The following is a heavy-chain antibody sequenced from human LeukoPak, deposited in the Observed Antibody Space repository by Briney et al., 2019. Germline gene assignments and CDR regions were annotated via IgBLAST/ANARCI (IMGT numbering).Heavy chain of an antibody. CDR3: ARDIAAAGNPAFDY. V-gene: IGHV1-2*02. Sequence: ASVKVSCKASGYTFTSYDINWVRQATGQGLEWIGWINPNSGGTNYAQKFQGRVTMTRDTSISTAYMELSRLRSDDTAVYYCARDIAAAGNPAFDYWGQGTLVTVSS. CDR2: INPNSGGT. D-gene: IGHD6-13*01. CDR1: GYTFTSYD. J-gene: IGHJ4*02.